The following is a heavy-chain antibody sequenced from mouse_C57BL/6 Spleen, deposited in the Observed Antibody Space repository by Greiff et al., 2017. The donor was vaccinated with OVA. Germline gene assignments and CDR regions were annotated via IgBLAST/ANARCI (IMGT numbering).Heavy chain of an antibody. CDR1: GFNIKDYY. Sequence: VQLQQSGAELVKPGASVKLSCTASGFNIKDYYMHWVKQRTEQGLEWIGRIDPEDGATNYAPTFQGKATITADTSSNTAYLQLSSLTSEDTAVYYCARGGNYDAYWGQGTLVTVSA. CDR3: ARGGNYDAY. D-gene: IGHD2-1*01. J-gene: IGHJ3*01. V-gene: IGHV14-2*01. CDR2: IDPEDGAT.